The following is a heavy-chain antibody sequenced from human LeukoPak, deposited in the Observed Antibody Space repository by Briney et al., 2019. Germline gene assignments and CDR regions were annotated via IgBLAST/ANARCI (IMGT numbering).Heavy chain of an antibody. V-gene: IGHV3-23*01. D-gene: IGHD4-11*01. CDR2: ITSSGGDT. J-gene: IGHJ6*02. Sequence: GGSLRLSCAASGFTFSSYSMTWVRQAPGKGLEWVSGITSSGGDTTYADSVKGRFTISRDNSKNTLYLQINSLRAEDTAVYYCAKAGDGSKYYYFGLDVWGQGTTVTVSS. CDR1: GFTFSSYS. CDR3: AKAGDGSKYYYFGLDV.